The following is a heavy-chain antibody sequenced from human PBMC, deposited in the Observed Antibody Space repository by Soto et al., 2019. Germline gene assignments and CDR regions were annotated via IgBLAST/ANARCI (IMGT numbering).Heavy chain of an antibody. Sequence: GASVKVSCKASGGTFSSYAISWVRQAPGQGLEWMGGIIPIFGTANYAQKFQGRVTITADESTSTAYMELSSLRSEDTAVYYRAREGEELITGTFDYWGQGTLVTVSS. J-gene: IGHJ4*02. CDR1: GGTFSSYA. D-gene: IGHD1-7*01. V-gene: IGHV1-69*13. CDR3: AREGEELITGTFDY. CDR2: IIPIFGTA.